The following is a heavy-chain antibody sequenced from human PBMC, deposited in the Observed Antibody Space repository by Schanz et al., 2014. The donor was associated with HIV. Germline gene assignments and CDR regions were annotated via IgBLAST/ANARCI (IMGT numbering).Heavy chain of an antibody. J-gene: IGHJ4*02. V-gene: IGHV3-74*03. D-gene: IGHD1-20*01. Sequence: EVQLVESGGGLVKPGGSLRLSCAASGFTFSNAWMNWVRQAPGKGLVWVSRINSEGSSTTYEYADSVKGRFTISRDNVRNTLYLQMNSLRAEDTGVYYCVRGPGYNMHLDYWGQGTLVTVSS. CDR3: VRGPGYNMHLDY. CDR1: GFTFSNAW. CDR2: INSEGSST.